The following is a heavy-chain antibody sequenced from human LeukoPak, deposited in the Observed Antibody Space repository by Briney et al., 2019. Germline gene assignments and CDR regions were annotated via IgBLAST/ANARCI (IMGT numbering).Heavy chain of an antibody. V-gene: IGHV4-61*02. CDR3: ARENSGSYYGGFDY. D-gene: IGHD1-26*01. J-gene: IGHJ4*02. CDR2: IYTSGST. Sequence: SETLSLTCTVSGGSISSGSYYWSWIRQPAGKGLEWIGRIYTSGSTNYNPSLKSRVTISVDTSKNQFSLKLSSVTAADTAVYYCARENSGSYYGGFDYWGQGTLVTVSS. CDR1: GGSISSGSYY.